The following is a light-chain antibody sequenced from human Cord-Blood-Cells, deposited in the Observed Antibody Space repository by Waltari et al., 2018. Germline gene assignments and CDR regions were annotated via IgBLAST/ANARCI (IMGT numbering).Light chain of an antibody. V-gene: IGKV3-15*01. Sequence: IVRTQSPATLSICPWESAPRSCRASPTVSSNLAWYQQKPGQAPRLLIYGASTSATGIPARCSGSGSGTEFTLTISSLQSEDFAVYCCQQYNNWPNFGQGTRLEIK. CDR1: PTVSSN. CDR2: GAS. CDR3: QQYNNWPN. J-gene: IGKJ5*01.